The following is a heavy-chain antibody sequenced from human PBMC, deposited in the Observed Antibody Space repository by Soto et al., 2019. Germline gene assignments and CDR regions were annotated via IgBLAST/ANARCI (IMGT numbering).Heavy chain of an antibody. CDR3: ARWGTTGGLDV. CDR1: GFTFRSYV. V-gene: IGHV3-30*19. Sequence: QVQLVASGGGVVQPGTSLRVSCVGSGFTFRSYVIHWVRQAPGEGLEWVALTSYDGSDKYYDNSVRGRFTISRDNSRNTVDLQMDSLRLEDTALYDCARWGTTGGLDVWGQGTLVSVSS. D-gene: IGHD3-16*01. J-gene: IGHJ1*01. CDR2: TSYDGSDK.